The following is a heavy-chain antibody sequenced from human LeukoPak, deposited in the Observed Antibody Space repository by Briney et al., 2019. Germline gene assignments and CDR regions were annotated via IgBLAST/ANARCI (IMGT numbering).Heavy chain of an antibody. D-gene: IGHD2-21*02. V-gene: IGHV4-59*01. J-gene: IGHJ4*02. CDR3: ARCRRGGDCYSVDY. CDR1: GGFISSYY. Sequence: PSETLSLTCTVSGGFISSYYWSWIRQPPGKGLEWIGYIYYSGSTNYNPSLKSRVTISVDTSKNQFSLKLSSVTAADTAVYYCARCRRGGDCYSVDYWGQGTLVTVSS. CDR2: IYYSGST.